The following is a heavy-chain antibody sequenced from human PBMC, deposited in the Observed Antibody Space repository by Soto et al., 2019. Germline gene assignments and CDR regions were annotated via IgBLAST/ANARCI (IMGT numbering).Heavy chain of an antibody. D-gene: IGHD4-17*01. J-gene: IGHJ1*01. V-gene: IGHV3-23*01. CDR1: GFTFSSYA. Sequence: GGSLRLSCAASGFTFSSYAMSWVRQAPGKGLEWVSAISGSGGSTYYADSVKGRFTISRDNSKNTLYLQMNSLRAEDTAVYYCAKEIGIVEGDYVAQYFQHWGQGTLVTVSS. CDR3: AKEIGIVEGDYVAQYFQH. CDR2: ISGSGGST.